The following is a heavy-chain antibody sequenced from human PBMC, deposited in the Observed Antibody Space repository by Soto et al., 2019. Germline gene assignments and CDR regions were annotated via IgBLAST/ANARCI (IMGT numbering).Heavy chain of an antibody. Sequence: QVQLVESGGGVVQPGRSLRLSCAASGFTFSNFVMHWVRQAPGKGLEWVAVISYDGRNEYHADSVNGRFTISRDNSRNTLYLQMNSVRAEDTAVYYCARDRGSGMDVWGQGTTVTVSS. J-gene: IGHJ6*02. D-gene: IGHD3-16*01. V-gene: IGHV3-30*04. CDR1: GFTFSNFV. CDR3: ARDRGSGMDV. CDR2: ISYDGRNE.